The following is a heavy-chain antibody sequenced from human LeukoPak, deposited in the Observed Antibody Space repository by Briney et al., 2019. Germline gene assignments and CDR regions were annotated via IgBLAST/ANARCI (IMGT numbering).Heavy chain of an antibody. J-gene: IGHJ6*03. V-gene: IGHV3-21*01. Sequence: PGRSLRLSCAASGFTLSNYAVNWVRQAPGKGLEWVSSISSSSGYIYYADSVKGRFTISRDNAKNSLYLQMNSLRAEDTAVYYCARDSYDFWSGYVGSYYYMDVWGKGTTVTVSS. CDR2: ISSSSGYI. CDR3: ARDSYDFWSGYVGSYYYMDV. CDR1: GFTLSNYA. D-gene: IGHD3-3*01.